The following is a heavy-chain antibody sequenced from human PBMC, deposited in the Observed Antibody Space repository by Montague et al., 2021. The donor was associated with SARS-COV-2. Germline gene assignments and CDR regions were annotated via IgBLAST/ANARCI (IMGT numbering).Heavy chain of an antibody. J-gene: IGHJ5*02. V-gene: IGHV3-53*01. CDR1: GFTVSSNY. CDR3: AREVPSGGRTT. Sequence: SLRLSCAASGFTVSSNYMSWVRQAPGKGLEWVSLIYSGGSTYYAXXVKGRFTISRDNSKNTLYLQMNSLRAEDTAVYYCAREVPSGGRTTWGQGTLVTVSS. CDR2: IYSGGST. D-gene: IGHD1-7*01.